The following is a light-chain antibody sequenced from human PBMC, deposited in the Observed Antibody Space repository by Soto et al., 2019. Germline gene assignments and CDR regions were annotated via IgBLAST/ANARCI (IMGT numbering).Light chain of an antibody. CDR2: LGS. Sequence: IVMTQSPLSLPVTPGEPASISCRSSQSLLHSNGYSYLDWYLQKPGQSPQLLISLGSNRASGVPDRFSGGGSGTDFTLKISRVEAEDVGVYYCMQALQTPRTFGQGTKVEIK. CDR1: QSLLHSNGYSY. CDR3: MQALQTPRT. J-gene: IGKJ1*01. V-gene: IGKV2-28*01.